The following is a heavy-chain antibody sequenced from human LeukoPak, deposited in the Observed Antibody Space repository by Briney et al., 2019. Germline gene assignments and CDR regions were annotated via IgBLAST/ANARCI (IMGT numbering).Heavy chain of an antibody. D-gene: IGHD3-10*01. V-gene: IGHV4-59*01. Sequence: SETLSLTCTVYGGSISSYYWSWIRQPPGKGLEWIGYIYYTGSTNYNPSLKSRVTISVDTSKNHLSLKLSSVTAADTAIYYCARGEYFYGSGSYGGDWFDPWGQGTLVTVSS. CDR1: GGSISSYY. CDR2: IYYTGST. CDR3: ARGEYFYGSGSYGGDWFDP. J-gene: IGHJ5*02.